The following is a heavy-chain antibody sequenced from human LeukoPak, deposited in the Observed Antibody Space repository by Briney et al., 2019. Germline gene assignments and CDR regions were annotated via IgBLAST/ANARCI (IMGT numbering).Heavy chain of an antibody. CDR2: IYYSGST. V-gene: IGHV4-59*01. J-gene: IGHJ4*02. Sequence: SETLSLTCTVSGGSISSYYCSWIRQPPGKGLEWIGYIYYSGSTNYNPSLKSRVTISVDTSKNQFSLKLSSVTTADTAVYYCARTLRGYSYGPFDYWGQGTLVTVSS. CDR3: ARTLRGYSYGPFDY. D-gene: IGHD5-18*01. CDR1: GGSISSYY.